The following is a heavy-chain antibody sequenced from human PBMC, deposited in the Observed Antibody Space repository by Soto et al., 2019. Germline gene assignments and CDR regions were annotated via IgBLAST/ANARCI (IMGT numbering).Heavy chain of an antibody. V-gene: IGHV4-39*01. J-gene: IGHJ6*02. CDR3: ARGPGLLWFGESIGGYYYYGMDV. D-gene: IGHD3-10*01. CDR1: GGSISSSSYY. CDR2: INYSGST. Sequence: SETLSLTCTVSGGSISSSSYYWGWIRQPPGKGLEWIGSINYSGSTYYNPSLKSRVTISVDTSKNQFSLKLSSVTAADTAVYYCARGPGLLWFGESIGGYYYYGMDVWGQGTTVTVSS.